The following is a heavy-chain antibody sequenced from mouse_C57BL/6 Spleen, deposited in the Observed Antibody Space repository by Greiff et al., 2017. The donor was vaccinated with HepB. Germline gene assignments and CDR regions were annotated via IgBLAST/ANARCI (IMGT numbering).Heavy chain of an antibody. CDR3: ARNRDYGSSPYAMDY. CDR2: IWSGGST. Sequence: QVQLKESGPGLVQPSQSLSISCTASGFSLTSYGVHWVRQCPGKGLEWLGVIWSGGSTAYNAACITSLSISKVNSKNRVVFKMNSLQADDTAIYYCARNRDYGSSPYAMDYWGQGTSVTVSS. J-gene: IGHJ4*01. CDR1: GFSLTSYG. D-gene: IGHD1-1*01. V-gene: IGHV2-2*01.